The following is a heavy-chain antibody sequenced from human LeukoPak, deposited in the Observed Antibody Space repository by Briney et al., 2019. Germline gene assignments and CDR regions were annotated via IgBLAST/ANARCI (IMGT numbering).Heavy chain of an antibody. CDR2: IIPIFGTA. CDR1: GGTFSSYA. V-gene: IGHV1-69*13. CDR3: ARTTYSSGWSDY. D-gene: IGHD6-19*01. J-gene: IGHJ4*02. Sequence: SVKVSCKASGGTFSSYAISWVRQAPGQGLEWMGGIIPIFGTANYAQKFQGRVTITADESTSTAYMELSSLRSEDTAVYYCARTTYSSGWSDYWGQGTLVTVSS.